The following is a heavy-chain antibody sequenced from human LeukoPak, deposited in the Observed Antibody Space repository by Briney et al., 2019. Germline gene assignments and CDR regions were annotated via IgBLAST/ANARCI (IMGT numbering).Heavy chain of an antibody. V-gene: IGHV3-48*02. J-gene: IGHJ4*02. CDR1: GFTFSSYS. CDR2: ISSSSSTI. Sequence: GGSLRLSCAASGFTFSSYSMNWVRQAPGKGLEWVSYISSSSSTIYYADSMKGRFTISRDNAKNSLYLQMNSLRDEDTAVYYCARDPTGYSSSWYESYFDYWGQGTLVTVSS. CDR3: ARDPTGYSSSWYESYFDY. D-gene: IGHD6-13*01.